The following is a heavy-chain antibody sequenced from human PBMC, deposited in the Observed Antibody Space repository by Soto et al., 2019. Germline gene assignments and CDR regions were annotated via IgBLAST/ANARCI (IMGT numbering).Heavy chain of an antibody. CDR3: AGGGSNYYGSGSYFDY. V-gene: IGHV4-31*03. J-gene: IGHJ4*02. CDR1: GGSISSGGYY. Sequence: SETLSLTCTVSGGSISSGGYYWSWIRQHPGKGLEWIGNIYYSGSTYYNPSLKSRVTISVDTSKNQFSLKLSSVTAADTAVYYCAGGGSNYYGSGSYFDYWGQGTLVTVSS. D-gene: IGHD3-10*01. CDR2: IYYSGST.